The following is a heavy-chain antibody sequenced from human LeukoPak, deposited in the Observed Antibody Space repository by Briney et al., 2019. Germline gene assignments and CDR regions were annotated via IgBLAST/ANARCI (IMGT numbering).Heavy chain of an antibody. J-gene: IGHJ4*02. CDR2: IYYTGST. CDR1: GGSIRRLY. V-gene: IGHV4-59*08. Sequence: KSSETLSLTCSVSGGSIRRLYWSWIRQPPGKGRVWSGYIYYTGSTNYNPSLKSRVAMFVDMSKNQFSLRLSSVTAADTAVYYCARHSAYSSSSPFDYWGQGTLVTVSS. CDR3: ARHSAYSSSSPFDY. D-gene: IGHD6-6*01.